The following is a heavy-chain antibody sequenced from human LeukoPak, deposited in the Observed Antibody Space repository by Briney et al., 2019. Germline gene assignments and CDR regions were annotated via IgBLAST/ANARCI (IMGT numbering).Heavy chain of an antibody. Sequence: SETLSLTCSVSGGSITHKYWSWIRQSPGMELEWIAYIYYSGSTKYNPSLKSRVTISADPSKNQFSLNLNSVTAADTAVYYCARLRDWGPTLSYWYFDLWAVAPWSLSPQ. CDR1: GGSITHKY. J-gene: IGHJ2*01. CDR3: ARLRDWGPTLSYWYFDL. V-gene: IGHV4-59*01. CDR2: IYYSGST. D-gene: IGHD7-27*01.